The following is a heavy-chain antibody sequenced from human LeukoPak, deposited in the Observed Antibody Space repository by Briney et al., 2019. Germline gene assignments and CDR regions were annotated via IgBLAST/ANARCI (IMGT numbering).Heavy chain of an antibody. J-gene: IGHJ4*02. CDR3: AREMPPFGITFGGVDY. V-gene: IGHV1-2*02. CDR1: GYTFTGYY. CDR2: INPNSGGT. D-gene: IGHD3-16*01. Sequence: VASVKVSCKASGYTFTGYYMHWVRQAPGQGLEWMGWINPNSGGTNYAQKFQGRVTMTRDTSISTAYMELSRLRSDDTAVYYCAREMPPFGITFGGVDYWGQGTLVTVSS.